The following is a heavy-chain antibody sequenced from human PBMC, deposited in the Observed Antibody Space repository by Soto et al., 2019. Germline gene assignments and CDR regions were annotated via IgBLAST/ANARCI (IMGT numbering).Heavy chain of an antibody. V-gene: IGHV4-4*02. CDR3: ARDLTAYGDYVGPNY. CDR1: GGSISSSNW. CDR2: IYESGST. J-gene: IGHJ4*02. Sequence: QVQLQESGPGLVKPSGTLSLTCAVSGGSISSSNWWSWVRQSPGKELEWIGEIYESGSTTYNPALKSRVTMSVDTSKNQFSLKLYYVTAADTAVYYCARDLTAYGDYVGPNYWGQGTLVTVSS. D-gene: IGHD4-17*01.